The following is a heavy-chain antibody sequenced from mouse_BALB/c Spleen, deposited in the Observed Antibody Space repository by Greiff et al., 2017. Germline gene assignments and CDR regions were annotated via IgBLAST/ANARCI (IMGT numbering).Heavy chain of an antibody. V-gene: IGHV1S137*01. D-gene: IGHD2-1*01. CDR3: ARETYVSYPWDFDV. CDR1: GYTFTDYA. CDR2: ISTYYGDA. Sequence: VKLMESGAELVRPGVSVKISCKGSGYTFTDYAMHWVKQSHAKSLEWIGVISTYYGDASYNQKFKGKATMTVDKTSSTAYMELARLTSEDSAIYYCARETYVSYPWDFDVWGAGTTVTVAS. J-gene: IGHJ1*01.